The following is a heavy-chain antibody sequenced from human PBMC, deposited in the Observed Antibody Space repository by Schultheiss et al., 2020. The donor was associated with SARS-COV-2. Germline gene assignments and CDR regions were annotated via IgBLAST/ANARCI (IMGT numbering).Heavy chain of an antibody. Sequence: SQTLSLTCTVSGGSISSYYWSWIRQPPGKGLEWIGYIYYSGSTNFNPSLKSRVTISVDTSKNQFSLKLTSVTAADTAIYYCARGDYTYGRFDYWGQGTLVTVS. CDR3: ARGDYTYGRFDY. CDR1: GGSISSYY. J-gene: IGHJ4*02. D-gene: IGHD5-18*01. V-gene: IGHV4-59*01. CDR2: IYYSGST.